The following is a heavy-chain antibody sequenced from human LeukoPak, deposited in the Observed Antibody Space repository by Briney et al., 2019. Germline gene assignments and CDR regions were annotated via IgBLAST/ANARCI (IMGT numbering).Heavy chain of an antibody. CDR2: INPNSGGT. D-gene: IGHD1-14*01. CDR3: AREEKAETDGGARWFDP. Sequence: GASVKVSCKASGYTFTGYYMHWVRQAPGQGLGWMGWINPNSGGTNYAQKFQGRVTMTRDTSISTAYMELSRLRSDDTAVYYCAREEKAETDGGARWFDPWGQGTLVTVSS. J-gene: IGHJ5*02. V-gene: IGHV1-2*02. CDR1: GYTFTGYY.